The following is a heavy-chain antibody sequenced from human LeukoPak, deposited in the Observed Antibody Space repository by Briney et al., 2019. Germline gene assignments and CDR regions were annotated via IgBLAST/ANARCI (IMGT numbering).Heavy chain of an antibody. CDR3: ARHTKYSSSSRVFDY. D-gene: IGHD6-6*01. CDR1: GYSINNYW. CDR2: IYPGDSDT. V-gene: IGHV5-51*01. J-gene: IGHJ4*02. Sequence: GESLKISCKGSGYSINNYWIGWVRQMPGKGLEWMGIIYPGDSDTRYSPSFQGQVTISADKSISTAYLQWSSLKASDTAMYYCARHTKYSSSSRVFDYWGQGTLVTVSS.